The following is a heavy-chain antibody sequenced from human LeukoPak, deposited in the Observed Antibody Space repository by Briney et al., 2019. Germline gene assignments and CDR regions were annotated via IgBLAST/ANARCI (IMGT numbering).Heavy chain of an antibody. CDR3: ARSGNILEPAGLDY. CDR2: IIPIFGTA. V-gene: IGHV1-69*13. D-gene: IGHD3-3*01. J-gene: IGHJ4*02. CDR1: GGTLSSYV. Sequence: SVKVSCKASGGTLSSYVISWVRQAPGQGLEWMGGIIPIFGTANYAQKFQGRVTITADESTRTAYMELSSLRSEDTAVYYCARSGNILEPAGLDYWGQGTLVTVSS.